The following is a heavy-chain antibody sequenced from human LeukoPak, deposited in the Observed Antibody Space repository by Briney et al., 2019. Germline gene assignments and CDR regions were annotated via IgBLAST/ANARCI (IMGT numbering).Heavy chain of an antibody. CDR2: IKHDGSEK. V-gene: IGHV3-7*01. D-gene: IGHD3-16*01. Sequence: PGGSLRLSCAASGLTLSGQWMNWVRQAPGQGLEWAANIKHDGSEKYYVDSVKGRFTISRDDAKNSLSLQMNSVRAEDTAVYYCAYTNNLKYWGQGTLVTVSP. J-gene: IGHJ4*02. CDR3: AYTNNLKY. CDR1: GLTLSGQW.